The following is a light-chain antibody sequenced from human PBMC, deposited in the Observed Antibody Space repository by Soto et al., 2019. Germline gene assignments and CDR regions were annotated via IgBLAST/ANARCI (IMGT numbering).Light chain of an antibody. V-gene: IGKV3-15*01. J-gene: IGKJ2*01. CDR2: GAS. CDR1: QSVSSN. CDR3: QQHNYWPS. Sequence: EIVMTQSPATLSVSPGERATLSCRASQSVSSNLAWYQQKPRQAPRLLLYGASTRATGIRGRFSGSGSGTDFTLTMSSLQSEDFAVYYCQQHNYWPSFGQGTKLEIK.